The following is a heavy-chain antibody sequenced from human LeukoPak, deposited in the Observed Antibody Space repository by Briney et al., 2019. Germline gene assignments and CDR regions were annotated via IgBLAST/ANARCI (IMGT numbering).Heavy chain of an antibody. V-gene: IGHV3-15*01. Sequence: PGGSLRLSCAASGFTFSNYAMSWVRQAPGKGLEWVGRIKSKTDGGTTDYAAPVKGRFTISRDDSKNTLYLQMNSLKTEDTAVYYCTTATQSAVWFGEFTDYWGQGTLVTVSS. D-gene: IGHD3-10*01. CDR3: TTATQSAVWFGEFTDY. CDR2: IKSKTDGGTT. CDR1: GFTFSNYA. J-gene: IGHJ4*02.